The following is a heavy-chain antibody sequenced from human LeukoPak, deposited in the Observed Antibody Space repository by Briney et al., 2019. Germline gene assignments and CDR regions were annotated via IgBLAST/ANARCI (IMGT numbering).Heavy chain of an antibody. CDR2: ISVSGSST. CDR1: GFTFSSYA. Sequence: GGTLRLSCAASGFTFSSYAMSWVRQAPGKGLEWVSTISVSGSSTYYADSVKGRFTISRDNSKNTLYLQMNSLSAEDAAVYYCAKSPSGRFDPWGQGNLVTVSS. J-gene: IGHJ5*02. D-gene: IGHD3-10*01. CDR3: AKSPSGRFDP. V-gene: IGHV3-23*01.